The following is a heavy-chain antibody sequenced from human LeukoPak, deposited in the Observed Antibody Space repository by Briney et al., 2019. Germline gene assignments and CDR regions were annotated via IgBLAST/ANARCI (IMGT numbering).Heavy chain of an antibody. Sequence: KPSETLSLTCAVYGGSFSGYYWSWIRQPPGKGLEWIGEINHSGSTNYNPSLKSRVTISVDTSKNQFSLKLSSVTAADTAVYYCARDRGRHYDFWSGYKNPFDYWGQGTLVTVSS. CDR2: INHSGST. D-gene: IGHD3-3*01. CDR1: GGSFSGYY. CDR3: ARDRGRHYDFWSGYKNPFDY. J-gene: IGHJ4*02. V-gene: IGHV4-34*01.